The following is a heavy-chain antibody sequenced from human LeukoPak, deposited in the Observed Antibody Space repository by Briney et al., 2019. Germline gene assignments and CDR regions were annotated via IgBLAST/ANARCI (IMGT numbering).Heavy chain of an antibody. Sequence: SETLSLTCAVSGVSISSNNWWGWVRQPPGQGLAWIGEIYHSGSPNYNPSLKSRVTISVDKSRNHFSLNLSSVTAADTAVYYCARVNINNWHSCDYWGQGTLVTVSS. CDR3: ARVNINNWHSCDY. CDR2: IYHSGSP. D-gene: IGHD1-1*01. CDR1: GVSISSNNW. V-gene: IGHV4-4*02. J-gene: IGHJ4*02.